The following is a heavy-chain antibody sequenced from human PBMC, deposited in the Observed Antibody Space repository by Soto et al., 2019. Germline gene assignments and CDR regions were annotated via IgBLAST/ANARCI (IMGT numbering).Heavy chain of an antibody. CDR2: ISGSGGST. CDR3: AKARVTIFGVVPRYYFDY. D-gene: IGHD3-3*01. Sequence: LRLSCAASGFTFSSYAMSWVRQAPGKGLEWVSAISGSGGSTYYADSVKGRFTISRDNSKNTLYLQMSSLRAEDTAVYYCAKARVTIFGVVPRYYFDYWGQGTLVTVSS. CDR1: GFTFSSYA. V-gene: IGHV3-23*01. J-gene: IGHJ4*02.